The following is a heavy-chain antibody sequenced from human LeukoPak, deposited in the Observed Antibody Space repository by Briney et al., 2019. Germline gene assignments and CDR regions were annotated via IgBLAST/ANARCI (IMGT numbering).Heavy chain of an antibody. Sequence: GGSLRLSCAASGFTVSSNYMSWVRQAPGKGLEWVSVIYSGGSTYYADSVKGRFTISRDNSKNTLYLQMNSLRAEDTAVYYCARDPVGGQLVPYFDYWGQGTLVTVSS. D-gene: IGHD6-6*01. CDR2: IYSGGST. J-gene: IGHJ4*02. CDR3: ARDPVGGQLVPYFDY. CDR1: GFTVSSNY. V-gene: IGHV3-66*01.